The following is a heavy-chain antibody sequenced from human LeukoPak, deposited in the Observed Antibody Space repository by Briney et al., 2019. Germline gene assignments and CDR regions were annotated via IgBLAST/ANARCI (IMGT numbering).Heavy chain of an antibody. V-gene: IGHV1-58*02. CDR1: GFTFTSSA. Sequence: SVKVSCKASGFTFTSSAMQWVRQARGQRLEWIGWIVVGSGNTNYAQKFQERVTITRDMSTSTAYMELSSLRSEDTAVYYCAKETPALLWFGELGYYFDYWGQGTLVTVSS. CDR3: AKETPALLWFGELGYYFDY. J-gene: IGHJ4*02. D-gene: IGHD3-10*01. CDR2: IVVGSGNT.